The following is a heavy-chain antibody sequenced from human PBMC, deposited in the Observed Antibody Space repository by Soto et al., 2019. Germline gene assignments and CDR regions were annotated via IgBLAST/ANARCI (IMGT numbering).Heavy chain of an antibody. Sequence: ASVKVSCKASGGTFSSYTISWVRQAPGQGLEWMGRIIPILGIANYAQKFQGRVTITADKSTSTAYMELSSLRSEDTAVYYCASDPTMVRGPRANWFDPWGQGTLVTVSS. V-gene: IGHV1-69*02. CDR3: ASDPTMVRGPRANWFDP. CDR2: IIPILGIA. CDR1: GGTFSSYT. D-gene: IGHD3-10*01. J-gene: IGHJ5*02.